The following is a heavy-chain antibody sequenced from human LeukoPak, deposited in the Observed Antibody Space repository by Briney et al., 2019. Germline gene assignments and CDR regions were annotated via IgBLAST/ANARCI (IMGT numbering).Heavy chain of an antibody. V-gene: IGHV1-69*13. Sequence: SVKVSCKASGGTFSSYAISWVRQAPGQGLEWMGGIIPIFGTANYAQKFQGRVTITADESTSTAYMELSSLRSEDTAVYYCARMVAATGYFDYWGQGTLVTVSS. CDR1: GGTFSSYA. CDR3: ARMVAATGYFDY. D-gene: IGHD2-15*01. CDR2: IIPIFGTA. J-gene: IGHJ4*02.